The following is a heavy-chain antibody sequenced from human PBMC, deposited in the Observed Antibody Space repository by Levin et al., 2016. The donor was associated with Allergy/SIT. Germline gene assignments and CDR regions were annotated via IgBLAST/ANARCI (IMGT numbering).Heavy chain of an antibody. Sequence: SVKVSCKASGGTFSSYAISWVRQAPGQGLEWMGGIIPIFGTANYAQKFQGRVTITADESTSTAYMELSSLRSEDTAVYYCARTLPEDQTTVKLRYYYYGMDVWGQGTTVTVSS. CDR3: ARTLPEDQTTVKLRYYYYGMDV. V-gene: IGHV1-69*13. CDR2: IIPIFGTA. CDR1: GGTFSSYA. D-gene: IGHD4-11*01. J-gene: IGHJ6*02.